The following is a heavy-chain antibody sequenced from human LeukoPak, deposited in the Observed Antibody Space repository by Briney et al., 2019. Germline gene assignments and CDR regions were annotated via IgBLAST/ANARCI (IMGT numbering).Heavy chain of an antibody. CDR1: GFTFSSYA. CDR2: ISYDGSNK. V-gene: IGHV3-30-3*01. J-gene: IGHJ6*02. CDR3: ARDDGPIVVVVAASGWNYGMDV. Sequence: RSLRLSCAASGFTFSSYAMHWVRPAPGKGLEWVAVISYDGSNKYYADSVKGRFTISRDNSKNTLYLQMNSLRAEDTAVYYCARDDGPIVVVVAASGWNYGMDVWGQGTTVTVSS. D-gene: IGHD2-15*01.